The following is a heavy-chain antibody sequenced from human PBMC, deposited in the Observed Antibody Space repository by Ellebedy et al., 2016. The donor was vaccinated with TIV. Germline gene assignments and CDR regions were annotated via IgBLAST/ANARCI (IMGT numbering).Heavy chain of an antibody. CDR2: IHYSGST. CDR3: ARGLGYCSGGSCYIDAFDI. V-gene: IGHV4-30-4*01. CDR1: GGSISSGDYY. D-gene: IGHD2-15*01. J-gene: IGHJ3*02. Sequence: MPSETLSLTCTVSGGSISSGDYYWSWIRQPPGKGLEWIGYIHYSGSTYYNPSLKSRVTISVDPSKNQFSLKLRSVTAAETAVYYCARGLGYCSGGSCYIDAFDIWGQGTTVIVSS.